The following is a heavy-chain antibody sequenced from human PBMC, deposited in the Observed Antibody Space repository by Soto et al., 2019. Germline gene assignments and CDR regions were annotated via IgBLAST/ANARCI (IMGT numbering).Heavy chain of an antibody. CDR3: ARRIPFGYGMDV. CDR2: ITSSGGNT. V-gene: IGHV3-64*01. Sequence: EVQLVESGGGLVQPGGSLRLSCAASGFTFSSYAMHWVRQAPGKGLEYVSDITSSGGNTDYASSVKGRFTISRDNSKNTLYLQMGSLSAEDMAVYYCARRIPFGYGMDVWGQGTTVTVSS. J-gene: IGHJ6*02. D-gene: IGHD2-21*01. CDR1: GFTFSSYA.